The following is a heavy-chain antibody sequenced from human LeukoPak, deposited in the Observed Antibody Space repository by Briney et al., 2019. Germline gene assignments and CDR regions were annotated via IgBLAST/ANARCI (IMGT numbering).Heavy chain of an antibody. J-gene: IGHJ6*03. V-gene: IGHV3-23*01. Sequence: GGSLRLSCAASGFTFSSYAMSWVRQAPGKGLEWVSAISGSGGSTYYADSVKGRFTISRDNSKNTLYLQMNSLRAEDTAVYYCAKDRRRYYGSEYMDVWGKGTTVTISS. CDR1: GFTFSSYA. D-gene: IGHD3-10*01. CDR2: ISGSGGST. CDR3: AKDRRRYYGSEYMDV.